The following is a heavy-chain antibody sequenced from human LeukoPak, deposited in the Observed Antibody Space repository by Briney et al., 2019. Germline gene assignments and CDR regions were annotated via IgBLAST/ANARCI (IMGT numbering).Heavy chain of an antibody. J-gene: IGHJ4*02. CDR3: ARDGYGDRYYFDY. Sequence: SETLSLTCTVSGGSISSGSYYWSWIRQPAGKGLEWIGRIYTSGSTNYNPSLKSRVTISVDTSKNQFSLKLSSVTAADTAVYYCARDGYGDRYYFDYWGQGTLVTVSS. CDR2: IYTSGST. CDR1: GGSISSGSYY. V-gene: IGHV4-61*02. D-gene: IGHD4-17*01.